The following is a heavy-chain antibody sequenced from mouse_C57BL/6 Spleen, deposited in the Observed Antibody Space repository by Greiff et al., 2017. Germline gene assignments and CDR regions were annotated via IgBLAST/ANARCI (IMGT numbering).Heavy chain of an antibody. CDR1: GFSLTSYG. CDR3: AIGDYDEGGPWFAY. CDR2: IWSGGST. V-gene: IGHV2-2*01. J-gene: IGHJ3*01. D-gene: IGHD2-4*01. Sequence: VKVVESGPGLVQPSQSLSITCTVSGFSLTSYGVHWVRQSPGKGLEWLGVIWSGGSTDYNAAFISRLSISKDNSKSQVFFKMNSLQADDTAIYYCAIGDYDEGGPWFAYWGQGTLVTVSA.